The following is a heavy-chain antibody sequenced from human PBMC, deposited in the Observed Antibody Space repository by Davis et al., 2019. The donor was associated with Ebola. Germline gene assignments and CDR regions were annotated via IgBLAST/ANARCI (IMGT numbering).Heavy chain of an antibody. CDR3: ARESVLTGYYYYYVMDV. CDR2: INHSGST. J-gene: IGHJ6*04. D-gene: IGHD3-9*01. Sequence: MPGGSLRLSCAVNGGSFSGHYWSWIRQTPGKGLEWIGEINHSGSTTYNPSLQSRVTISVDRSKNQFSLTLNSVTAADTAVYYCARESVLTGYYYYYVMDVWGKGTTVTVSS. V-gene: IGHV4-34*01. CDR1: GGSFSGHY.